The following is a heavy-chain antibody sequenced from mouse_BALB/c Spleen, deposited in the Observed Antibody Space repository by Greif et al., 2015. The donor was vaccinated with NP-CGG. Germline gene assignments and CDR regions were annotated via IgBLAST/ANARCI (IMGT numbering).Heavy chain of an antibody. J-gene: IGHJ3*01. CDR1: GFPLTGYG. D-gene: IGHD2-14*01. V-gene: IGHV2-6-7*01. CDR2: IWGDGST. CDR3: ARWYAWFAY. Sequence: VQLQQSGPGLVAPSQSLSITCTVSGFPLTGYGVNWVRQPPGKGLEWLGMIWGDGSTDYNSALKSRLSISKDNSKSQVFLKMNSLQTDDTARYYCARWYAWFAYWGQGTLVTVSA.